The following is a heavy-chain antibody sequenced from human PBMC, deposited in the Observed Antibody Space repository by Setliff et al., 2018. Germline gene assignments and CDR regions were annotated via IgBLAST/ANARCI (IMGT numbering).Heavy chain of an antibody. V-gene: IGHV1-46*01. CDR1: GYTLTNYY. Sequence: ASVKVSCKASGYTLTNYYMHWVRQAPGQGLEWMGIINPSGGLTRYAQKFQDRVTITTDESTSTAYMELNSLTSEDTAVYYCARSPALLGIVYLDPWGQGTRVTVSS. D-gene: IGHD2-15*01. CDR2: INPSGGLT. CDR3: ARSPALLGIVYLDP. J-gene: IGHJ5*02.